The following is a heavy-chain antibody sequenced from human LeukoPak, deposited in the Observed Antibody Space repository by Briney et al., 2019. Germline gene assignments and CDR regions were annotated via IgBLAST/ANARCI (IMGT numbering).Heavy chain of an antibody. CDR2: INHSGST. V-gene: IGHV4-34*01. D-gene: IGHD3-10*01. CDR1: GGSFSGYY. Sequence: PSETLSLTCAVYGGSFSGYYWSWIRQPPGKGLEWIGEINHSGSTNYNPFLKSRVTISVDTSKNQFSLKLSSVTAADTAVYYCARGDYYGSGSYLNGNWFDPWGQGTLVTVPS. CDR3: ARGDYYGSGSYLNGNWFDP. J-gene: IGHJ5*02.